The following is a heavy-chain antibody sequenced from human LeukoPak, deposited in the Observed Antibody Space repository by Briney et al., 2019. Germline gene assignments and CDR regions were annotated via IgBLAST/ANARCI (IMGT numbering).Heavy chain of an antibody. CDR3: ARQGDYYASSGYL. V-gene: IGHV4-59*01. CDR2: IYYSGIT. Sequence: PSETLSLTCTVSGGSISSYYWSWIRQPPGKGLEWIGYIYYSGITNYNPSLKSRVTISVKTSKNQFSLKLSSVTAADTAVYYCARQGDYYASSGYLWGQGTLVTVSS. J-gene: IGHJ5*02. D-gene: IGHD3-22*01. CDR1: GGSISSYY.